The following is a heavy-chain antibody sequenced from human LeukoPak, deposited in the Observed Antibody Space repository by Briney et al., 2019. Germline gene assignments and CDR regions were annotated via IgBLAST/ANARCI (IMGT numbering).Heavy chain of an antibody. Sequence: SRTLSLTCAISVDSVSSNSAAWSWIRHSPSRGLVWLGRTYYSSKWYKGYAVSVKSRITINPDTSKNQFSLQLNSVTPEDTALYYCARGAVAVRNAFDMWGQGTMVTVSS. V-gene: IGHV6-1*01. CDR2: TYYSSKWYK. CDR1: VDSVSSNSAA. D-gene: IGHD6-19*01. CDR3: ARGAVAVRNAFDM. J-gene: IGHJ3*02.